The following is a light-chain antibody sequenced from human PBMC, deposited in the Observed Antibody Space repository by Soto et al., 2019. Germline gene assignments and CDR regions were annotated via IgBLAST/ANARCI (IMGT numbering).Light chain of an antibody. J-gene: IGKJ5*01. CDR3: QQFNSYPIT. V-gene: IGKV1-13*02. CDR1: QGLSSA. CDR2: DGS. Sequence: AIPLTQSPSSLSASVGDIVTIACRASQGLSSALAWYQQKPGKPPKLLIYDGSSLESGVPSRFSGSGSGTDFTLTISSLQSEDFATYYCQQFNSYPITFGQGTRLEVK.